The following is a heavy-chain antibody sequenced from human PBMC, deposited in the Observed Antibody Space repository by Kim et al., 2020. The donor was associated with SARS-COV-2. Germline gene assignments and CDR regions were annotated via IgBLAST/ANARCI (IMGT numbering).Heavy chain of an antibody. CDR3: ATAAVAGTLSWFDP. J-gene: IGHJ5*02. D-gene: IGHD6-19*01. V-gene: IGHV1-24*01. Sequence: AQKFQGRVTMTEDTSTDTAYMGLSSLRSEDTAVYYCATAAVAGTLSWFDPWGQGTLVTVSS.